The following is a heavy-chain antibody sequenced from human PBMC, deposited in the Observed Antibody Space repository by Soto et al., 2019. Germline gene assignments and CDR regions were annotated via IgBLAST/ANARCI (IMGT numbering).Heavy chain of an antibody. J-gene: IGHJ6*04. Sequence: SQTLSLTCAISGDSVSNNNAAWNWIRQSPSRGLEWLGTTYYRSKWYTDYAVSLKSRIAINSDTSKNQFSLLLHSVTPEDTAVYYCARDFSGSNCYPHSYDYGLDVGGKGPTVT. V-gene: IGHV6-1*01. CDR3: ARDFSGSNCYPHSYDYGLDV. CDR2: TYYRSKWYT. D-gene: IGHD2-15*01. CDR1: GDSVSNNNAA.